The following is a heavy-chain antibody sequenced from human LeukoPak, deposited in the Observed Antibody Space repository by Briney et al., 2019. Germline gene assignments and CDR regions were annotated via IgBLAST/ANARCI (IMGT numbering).Heavy chain of an antibody. V-gene: IGHV3-23*01. J-gene: IGHJ4*02. D-gene: IGHD2-2*01. CDR3: AKDYPRSKVGPAIFFDF. CDR1: GFTLSSHA. Sequence: PGGSLRLSCAASGFTLSSHAVSWVRQAPGKGLEWVSAIIDTGDTYYADSVKGRFTFSKDNSKNTLYLQMNSLRAEDTALYFCAKDYPRSKVGPAIFFDFWGEGTLVSVSS. CDR2: IIDTGDT.